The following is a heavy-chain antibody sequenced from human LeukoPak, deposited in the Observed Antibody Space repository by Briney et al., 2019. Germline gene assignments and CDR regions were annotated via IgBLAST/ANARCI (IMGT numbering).Heavy chain of an antibody. CDR2: IYYSGST. J-gene: IGHJ3*02. V-gene: IGHV4-59*12. Sequence: SETLSLTCTVSGGSISSYYWSWIRQPPGKGLEWIGYIYYSGSTYYNPSLKSRVTISVDTSKNQFSLKLSSVTAADTAVYYCARDRIAAAGADAFDIWGQGTMVTVSS. CDR1: GGSISSYY. D-gene: IGHD6-13*01. CDR3: ARDRIAAAGADAFDI.